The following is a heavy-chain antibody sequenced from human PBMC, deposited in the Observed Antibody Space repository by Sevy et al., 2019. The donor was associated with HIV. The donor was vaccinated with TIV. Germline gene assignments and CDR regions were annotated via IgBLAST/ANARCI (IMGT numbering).Heavy chain of an antibody. CDR2: IYYSGST. CDR1: GGSISSSSYY. V-gene: IGHV4-39*01. CDR3: ARMDIAVAGSYTFDY. Sequence: SETLSLTCTVSGGSISSSSYYWGWIRQPPGKGLEWIGSIYYSGSTNYNPSLKSRVTLSLDTSKNQFSLKLSSVTAADTAVYYCARMDIAVAGSYTFDYWGQGTLVTVSS. J-gene: IGHJ4*02. D-gene: IGHD6-19*01.